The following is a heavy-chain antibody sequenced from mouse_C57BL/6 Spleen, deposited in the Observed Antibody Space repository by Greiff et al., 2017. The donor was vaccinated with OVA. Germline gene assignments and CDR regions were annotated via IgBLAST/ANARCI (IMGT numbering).Heavy chain of an antibody. Sequence: VQLKESGGGLVKPGGSLKLSCAASGFTFSDYGMHWVRQAPEKGLEWVAYISSGSSTIYYADTVKGRFTISRDNAKNTLFLQMTSLRSEDTAMYYCARDWEYYFDYWGQGTTLTVSS. CDR1: GFTFSDYG. CDR2: ISSGSSTI. J-gene: IGHJ2*01. D-gene: IGHD4-1*01. V-gene: IGHV5-17*01. CDR3: ARDWEYYFDY.